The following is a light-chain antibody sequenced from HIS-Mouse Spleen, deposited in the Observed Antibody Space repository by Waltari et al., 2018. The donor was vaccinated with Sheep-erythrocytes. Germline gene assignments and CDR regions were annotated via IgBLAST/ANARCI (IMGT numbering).Light chain of an antibody. CDR2: KVS. CDR3: MQGT. J-gene: IGKJ2*01. Sequence: DVVMTQSPLSLPVTLGQPASISCRSSQSLVHSDGNTYLNWFQQRPCQSPRRLIYKVSNRDSGVPDRFSGSGSGTDFTLKISRVEAEDVGVYYCMQGTFGQGTKLGIK. V-gene: IGKV2-30*02. CDR1: QSLVHSDGNTY.